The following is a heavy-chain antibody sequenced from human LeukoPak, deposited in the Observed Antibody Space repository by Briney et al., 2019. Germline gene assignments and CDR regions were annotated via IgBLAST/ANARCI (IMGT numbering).Heavy chain of an antibody. D-gene: IGHD3-10*01. CDR2: IYYSGST. CDR3: ARGYGSGSYYNP. V-gene: IGHV4-59*01. Sequence: PSETLSLTCTVSGCSISSYYWSWIRQPPGKGLEWIGYIYYSGSTNYNPSLKSRVTISVDTSKNQFSLKLSSVTAADTAVYYCARGYGSGSYYNPWGQGTLVTVSS. CDR1: GCSISSYY. J-gene: IGHJ5*02.